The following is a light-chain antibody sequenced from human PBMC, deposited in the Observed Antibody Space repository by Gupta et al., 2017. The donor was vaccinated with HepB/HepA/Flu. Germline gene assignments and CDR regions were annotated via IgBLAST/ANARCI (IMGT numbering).Light chain of an antibody. CDR1: QDISSW. J-gene: IGKJ5*01. CDR3: QQGNSFLT. V-gene: IGKV1-12*01. CDR2: AAS. Sequence: DIQMTQSPSSVSASVGDTVTITCRASQDISSWLAWYQQKSGKAPKLLIYAASRWQSGVPSRFSGSGSGTDFTLTISSLQPEDFATHYWQQGNSFLTFGQGTRLEIE.